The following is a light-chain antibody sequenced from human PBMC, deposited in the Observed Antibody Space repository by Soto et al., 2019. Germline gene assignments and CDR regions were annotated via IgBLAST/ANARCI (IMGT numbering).Light chain of an antibody. CDR1: SSNIGNNF. V-gene: IGLV1-47*01. CDR2: RNN. J-gene: IGLJ1*01. CDR3: ATGDDSLSNYG. Sequence: QSVLTQPPSASGTPGQRVTISCSGSSSNIGNNFVYWYQHLPGTAPKLLIYRNNQRPSGVPDRFSGSKSDTSASLAISGLRSDDEADYYCATGDDSLSNYGFGTGTKVTVL.